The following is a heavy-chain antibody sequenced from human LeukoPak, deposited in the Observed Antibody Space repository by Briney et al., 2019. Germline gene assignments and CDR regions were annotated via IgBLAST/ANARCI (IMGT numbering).Heavy chain of an antibody. D-gene: IGHD2-8*01. Sequence: PWASVTVSCKASGYTFTSYAMGWVRQAPGHGLEWMGWINTNTGNPTYAQVFTGRFVFSLDTSVSTAYLQISSLEAEDTAVYYCASFFCINGVCYYLDYWGQGTLVTVSS. CDR3: ASFFCINGVCYYLDY. J-gene: IGHJ4*02. V-gene: IGHV7-4-1*02. CDR2: INTNTGNP. CDR1: GYTFTSYA.